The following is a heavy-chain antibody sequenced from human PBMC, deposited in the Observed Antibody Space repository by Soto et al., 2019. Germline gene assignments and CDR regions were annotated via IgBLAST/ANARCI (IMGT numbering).Heavy chain of an antibody. CDR3: ARTVYYDFWSGYGMDV. CDR1: GFTFDRYS. CDR2: ISFSSSYI. V-gene: IGHV3-21*01. D-gene: IGHD3-3*01. Sequence: EVQLVESGGGLVKPGGCLRLSCVASGFTFDRYSMNWVRQAPGKGLEWLSFISFSSSYIFDADSVKGRFTISRDNAKNTLYLQMNNLSAEDTAVYYCARTVYYDFWSGYGMDVWGQGTTVTVSS. J-gene: IGHJ6*02.